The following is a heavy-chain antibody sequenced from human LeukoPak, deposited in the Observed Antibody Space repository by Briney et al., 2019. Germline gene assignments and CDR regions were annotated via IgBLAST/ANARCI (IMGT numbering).Heavy chain of an antibody. CDR3: ARGRRDGYNFSALGY. V-gene: IGHV4-4*07. D-gene: IGHD5-24*01. CDR2: IYTSGST. J-gene: IGHJ4*02. Sequence: SQTLSLTCTVSGGSISSYYWSWIRQPAGKGLEWIGRIYTSGSTNYNPSLKSRVTISVDASKNQFSLRLTSVTAADTAVYYCARGRRDGYNFSALGYWGQGTLVTVSS. CDR1: GGSISSYY.